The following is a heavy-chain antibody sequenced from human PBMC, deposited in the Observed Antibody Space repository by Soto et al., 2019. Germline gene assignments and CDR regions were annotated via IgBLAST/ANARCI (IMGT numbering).Heavy chain of an antibody. CDR1: GFPLSTRAVG. D-gene: IGHD1-26*01. J-gene: IGHJ3*02. CDR3: AHRPEVMELCAFDI. V-gene: IGHV2-5*01. CDR2: ISWHDDK. Sequence: QITLKESGPTLVKPTHPLTLTCTFSGFPLSTRAVGVGWIRHSPGKALDWRGLISWHDDKRYSPALPSRLTVANDTPKNHVVLTTTYMAPVDTATYYSAHRPEVMELCAFDIWGQGTMVIVSS.